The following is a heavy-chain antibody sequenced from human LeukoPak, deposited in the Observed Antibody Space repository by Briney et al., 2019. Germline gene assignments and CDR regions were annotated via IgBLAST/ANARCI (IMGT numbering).Heavy chain of an antibody. CDR1: GXSINDYY. Sequence: SETLSLTCTVSGXSINDYYWGWIRQPPGKGLEWIGYIYYSGSTKYNPSLKSRVTISVDTSKNQFSLKLNSVTAADTAVYYCARRRAEGGSNGHYNWFDPWGQGTLVTVSS. V-gene: IGHV4-59*08. CDR2: IYYSGST. J-gene: IGHJ5*02. CDR3: ARRRAEGGSNGHYNWFDP. D-gene: IGHD6-13*01.